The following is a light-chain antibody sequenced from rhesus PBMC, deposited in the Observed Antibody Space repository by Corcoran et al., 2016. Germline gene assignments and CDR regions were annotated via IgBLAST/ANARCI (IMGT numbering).Light chain of an antibody. Sequence: DIQLTQSPSSLSASVGDRVTITCRASQGISSYFAWYQQKPGKAPKLLIYDAFNLQSGVPSRFSGSGSGTEFTLTISSLRPEDVAVYYCQQGTSYPYSFGQGTKVEIK. CDR1: QGISSY. J-gene: IGKJ2*01. V-gene: IGKV1-38*01. CDR3: QQGTSYPYS. CDR2: DAF.